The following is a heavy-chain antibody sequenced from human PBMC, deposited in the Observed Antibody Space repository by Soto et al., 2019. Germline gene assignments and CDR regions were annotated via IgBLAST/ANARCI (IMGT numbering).Heavy chain of an antibody. CDR1: GFTFDDYA. Sequence: EVQLVESGGGLVQPGRSLRLSCAASGFTFDDYAMHWVRQAPGKGLEWVSGISWNSGSIGYADSVKGRFTISRDNAKNSLYLKMNSLRAEDTALYYCAKDRTTSSSGWPAIFDYWGQGTLVTVSS. J-gene: IGHJ4*02. CDR3: AKDRTTSSSGWPAIFDY. CDR2: ISWNSGSI. V-gene: IGHV3-9*01. D-gene: IGHD6-19*01.